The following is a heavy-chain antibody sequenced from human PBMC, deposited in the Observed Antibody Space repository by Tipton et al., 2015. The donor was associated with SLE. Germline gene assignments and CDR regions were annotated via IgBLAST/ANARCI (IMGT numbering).Heavy chain of an antibody. V-gene: IGHV4-31*03. CDR3: ARHWGLSEPVDY. Sequence: TLSLTCTVSGGSISSDDYYWTWIRQHPGKGLEWIGHMSYSGSTHYNPSLRSRITISVDTSKNQFSLKLSSATAADTAMYYCARHWGLSEPVDYWGQGTLVTVSS. CDR2: MSYSGST. CDR1: GGSISSDDYY. J-gene: IGHJ4*02. D-gene: IGHD3-16*01.